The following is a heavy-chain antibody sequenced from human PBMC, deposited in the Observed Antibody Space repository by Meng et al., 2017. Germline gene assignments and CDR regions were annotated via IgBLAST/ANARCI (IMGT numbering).Heavy chain of an antibody. CDR1: GGSFRGHY. CDR2: VSDGGYN. CDR3: ARNRYDRSTHVFDP. D-gene: IGHD3-22*01. J-gene: IGHJ5*02. V-gene: IGHV4-34*01. Sequence: QVQLQQWGAGLLKPSETLSLTCTVYGGSFRGHYWSWIRQAPGEGLEWIGEVSDGGYNKYNPALKSRVTVSGDTSKNEVSLKLISVTAADTAVYYWARNRYDRSTHVFDPWGQGTLVTVSS.